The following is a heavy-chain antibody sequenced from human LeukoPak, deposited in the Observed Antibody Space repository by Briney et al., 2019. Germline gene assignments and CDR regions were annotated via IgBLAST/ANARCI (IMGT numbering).Heavy chain of an antibody. Sequence: GGSLRLSCAASGFPFSNYWMHWVRQAPGKGLVWVSRVNSDGSTTNYADSVKGRFTISRDNAENTLYMRMNGLRPEDTAVYYCARGYYSSSRFDSWGQGTLVTVSS. J-gene: IGHJ4*02. V-gene: IGHV3-74*01. D-gene: IGHD6-13*01. CDR1: GFPFSNYW. CDR2: VNSDGSTT. CDR3: ARGYYSSSRFDS.